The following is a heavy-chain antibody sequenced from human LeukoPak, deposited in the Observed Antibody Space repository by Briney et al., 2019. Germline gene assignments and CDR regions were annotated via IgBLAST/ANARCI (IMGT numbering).Heavy chain of an antibody. J-gene: IGHJ4*02. V-gene: IGHV4-34*01. CDR3: ARDRGSYYSY. CDR1: GGSFSGYY. D-gene: IGHD1-26*01. Sequence: SETLSLTCAVYGGSFSGYYWSWIRQPPGKGLEWIGEINHSGSTNYNPSLKSRVTISVDTSKNQFSLKLSSVTAADTAVYYCARDRGSYYSYWGQGTLVTVSS. CDR2: INHSGST.